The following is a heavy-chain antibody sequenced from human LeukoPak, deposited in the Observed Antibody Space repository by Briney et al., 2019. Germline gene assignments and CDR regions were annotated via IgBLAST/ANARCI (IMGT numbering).Heavy chain of an antibody. CDR1: GFTFSTYS. CDR3: ARGVFGVVPGPFDY. CDR2: ISSSSSAI. D-gene: IGHD3-3*01. V-gene: IGHV3-48*01. Sequence: PGGSLRLSCAASGFTFSTYSMSWVRQAPGKGLEWVSYISSSSSAIYYTDSVKGRFTISRDNAKSSLYLQMNSLRAEDTAVYYCARGVFGVVPGPFDYWGQGTLVTVSS. J-gene: IGHJ4*02.